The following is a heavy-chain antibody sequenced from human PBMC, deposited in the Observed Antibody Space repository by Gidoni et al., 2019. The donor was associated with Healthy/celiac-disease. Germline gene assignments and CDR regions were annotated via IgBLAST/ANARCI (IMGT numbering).Heavy chain of an antibody. J-gene: IGHJ4*02. CDR3: AKDHTIFGVVVPYYFDY. D-gene: IGHD3-3*01. Sequence: QVQLVESGGGVVQPGRSLRLSCAASGFTFSSYGMHWVRQAPGKGLEWVAVISYDGSNKYYADSVKGRFTISRDNSKNTLYLQMNSLRAEDTAVYYCAKDHTIFGVVVPYYFDYWGQGTLVTVSS. CDR1: GFTFSSYG. V-gene: IGHV3-30*18. CDR2: ISYDGSNK.